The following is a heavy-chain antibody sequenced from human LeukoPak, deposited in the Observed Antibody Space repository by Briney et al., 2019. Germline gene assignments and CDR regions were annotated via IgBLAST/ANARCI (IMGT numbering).Heavy chain of an antibody. CDR1: GFTFSSYC. CDR3: ARDPGVNYYDSSGYSFP. V-gene: IGHV3-7*01. D-gene: IGHD3-22*01. J-gene: IGHJ5*02. CDR2: IKQDGSEK. Sequence: GGSLRLFCAASGFTFSSYCMSWVRQAPGKGLEWVANIKQDGSEKYYVDSVKGRFTISRDNAKNSLYLQMNSLRAEDTAVYYCARDPGVNYYDSSGYSFPWGQRTLVTVSS.